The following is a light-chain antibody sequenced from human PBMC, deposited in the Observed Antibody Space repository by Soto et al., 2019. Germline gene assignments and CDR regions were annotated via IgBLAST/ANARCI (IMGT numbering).Light chain of an antibody. CDR2: GAS. Sequence: IAMTQSPATLSVSPRERATLSSRASQSVSSRLAWYQQKPGQAPRLLIYGASARASGTPARFSASGSGTEFTLTISSLQSEDFAVYYCQQYNYWPRTFGQGTKVDIK. J-gene: IGKJ2*01. CDR1: QSVSSR. V-gene: IGKV3-15*01. CDR3: QQYNYWPRT.